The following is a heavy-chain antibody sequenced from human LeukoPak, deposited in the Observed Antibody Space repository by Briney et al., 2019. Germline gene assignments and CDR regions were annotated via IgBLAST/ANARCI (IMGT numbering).Heavy chain of an antibody. D-gene: IGHD3-3*01. Sequence: GGSLRLSCAASGFTFSDYYMSWIRQAPGKGLEWLSCISSSGRTIYYADSVKGRFTISRDNAKNSLYLQMSSLRVENTAVYYCARWRGGMGLLNPPYFDYWGLGTLVTVSS. CDR2: ISSSGRTI. CDR3: ARWRGGMGLLNPPYFDY. CDR1: GFTFSDYY. J-gene: IGHJ4*02. V-gene: IGHV3-11*04.